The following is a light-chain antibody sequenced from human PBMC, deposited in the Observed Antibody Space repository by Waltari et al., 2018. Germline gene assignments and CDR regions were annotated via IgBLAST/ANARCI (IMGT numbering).Light chain of an antibody. CDR3: CSYAGLGTYV. J-gene: IGLJ1*01. CDR2: EVI. V-gene: IGLV2-23*02. CDR1: SSDVGNYDL. Sequence: QSALTQPASVSGTPGQSITISCTGTSSDVGNYDLVSWYQQHPGKAPKLLVCEVIKRPSGGSSRFSGSKSGNTASLTISGLQAEDEADCYCCSYAGLGTYVFGSGTKVTVL.